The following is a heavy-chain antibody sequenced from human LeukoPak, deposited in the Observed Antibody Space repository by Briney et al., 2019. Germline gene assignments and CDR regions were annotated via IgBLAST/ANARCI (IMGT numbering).Heavy chain of an antibody. D-gene: IGHD1/OR15-1a*01. Sequence: SETLSLTCAVYGGSFSGYYWSWIRQPPGKGLEWIGEINHSGSTNYNPSLKSRVTISVDTSKNQFSLKLSSVNAADTAVYYCVRDRHWTNDWVFDYWGQGTLVTVSS. CDR1: GGSFSGYY. J-gene: IGHJ4*02. V-gene: IGHV4-34*01. CDR3: VRDRHWTNDWVFDY. CDR2: INHSGST.